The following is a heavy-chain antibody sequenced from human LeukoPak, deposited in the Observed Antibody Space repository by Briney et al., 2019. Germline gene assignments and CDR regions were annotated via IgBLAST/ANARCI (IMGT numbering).Heavy chain of an antibody. D-gene: IGHD6-13*01. CDR1: GFTFSSYS. CDR3: ARTGQYSSSWYRWFDP. J-gene: IGHJ5*02. V-gene: IGHV3-21*01. CDR2: ISSSSSYI. Sequence: GSLRLSCAASGFTFSSYSMNWVRQAPGKGLEWVSSISSSSSYIYYADSVKGRFTISRDNAKNSLYLQMNSLRAEDTAVYYCARTGQYSSSWYRWFDPWGQGTLVTVSS.